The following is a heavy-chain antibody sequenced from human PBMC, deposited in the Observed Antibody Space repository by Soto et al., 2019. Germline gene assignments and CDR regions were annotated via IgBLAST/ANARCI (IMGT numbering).Heavy chain of an antibody. D-gene: IGHD4-17*01. J-gene: IGHJ4*02. CDR2: ISYDGSNT. V-gene: IGHV3-30-3*01. Sequence: GGSRRLSCAASGFTFSNYAMHWVRQAPGKGLEWVAVISYDGSNTYYADSVKGRFTISRDNSKNTLSLRMDSLRADDTAVYFCARRPVTYYFDYWDQGTLVTVSS. CDR1: GFTFSNYA. CDR3: ARRPVTYYFDY.